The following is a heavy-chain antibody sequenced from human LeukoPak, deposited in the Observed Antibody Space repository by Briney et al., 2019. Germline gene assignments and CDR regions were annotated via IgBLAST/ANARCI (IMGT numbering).Heavy chain of an antibody. CDR1: GGSISSSNYY. CDR3: ARVGGWFGELSGY. J-gene: IGHJ4*02. D-gene: IGHD3-10*01. V-gene: IGHV4-39*07. Sequence: SETLSLTCTVSGGSISSSNYYWGWIRQPPGKGLEWIGSIYYSGSTYYNPSLKSRVTISVDTSKNQFSLKLSSVTAADTAVYYCARVGGWFGELSGYWGQGTLVTVSS. CDR2: IYYSGST.